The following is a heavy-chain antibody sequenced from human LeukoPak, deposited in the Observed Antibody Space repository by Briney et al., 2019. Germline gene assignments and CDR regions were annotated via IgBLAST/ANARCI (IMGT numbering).Heavy chain of an antibody. Sequence: GGSLRLSCAASGFTFSSYAMSWVRQAPGKGLEWVSAISGSGGSTYYADSVKGRFTISRDNSKNTLYLQMNSLRAEDTAVYYCAKGGGSYDWSYYYGMDVWGQGTTVTVSS. V-gene: IGHV3-23*01. CDR2: ISGSGGST. J-gene: IGHJ6*02. D-gene: IGHD1-26*01. CDR3: AKGGGSYDWSYYYGMDV. CDR1: GFTFSSYA.